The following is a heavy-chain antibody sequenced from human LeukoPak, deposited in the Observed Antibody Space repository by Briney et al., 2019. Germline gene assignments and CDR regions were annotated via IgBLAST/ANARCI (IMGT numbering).Heavy chain of an antibody. CDR3: IGGSNMDY. Sequence: GGSLRLSCAASGFTFSSYWMSWVRQAPGKGLEWVANIKQDGGEKYYADSVKGRFTISRDNARNSLYLQMNSLRAEDTAVYCCIGGSNMDYWGQGTLVTVSS. CDR2: IKQDGGEK. CDR1: GFTFSSYW. V-gene: IGHV3-7*01. J-gene: IGHJ4*02. D-gene: IGHD1-26*01.